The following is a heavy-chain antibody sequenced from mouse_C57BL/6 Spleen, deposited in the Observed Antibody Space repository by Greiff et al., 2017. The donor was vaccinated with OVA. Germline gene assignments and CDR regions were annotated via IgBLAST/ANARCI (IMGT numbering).Heavy chain of an antibody. V-gene: IGHV5-4*01. Sequence: EVQVVESGGGLVKPGGSLKLSCAASGFTFSSYAMSWVRQTPEKRLEWVATISDGGSYTYYPDNVKGRFTISRDNAKNNLYLQMSHLKSEDTAMYYCARVRTWYFDVWGTGTTVTVSS. CDR2: ISDGGSYT. CDR1: GFTFSSYA. CDR3: ARVRTWYFDV. J-gene: IGHJ1*03.